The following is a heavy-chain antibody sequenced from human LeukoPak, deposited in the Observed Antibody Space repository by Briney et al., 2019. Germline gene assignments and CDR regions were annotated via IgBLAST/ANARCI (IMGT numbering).Heavy chain of an antibody. CDR2: IYYGGST. J-gene: IGHJ4*02. D-gene: IGHD6-13*01. V-gene: IGHV4-59*12. Sequence: SETLSLTCSVSGDSINSNYWSWMRQPPGKGLEWIGYIYYGGSTNYNPSLKSRVSMSVDTSKNQFSLKLSSVNAADTAVYYCASDSYNSIFYYWGQGTLVTVSS. CDR1: GDSINSNY. CDR3: ASDSYNSIFYY.